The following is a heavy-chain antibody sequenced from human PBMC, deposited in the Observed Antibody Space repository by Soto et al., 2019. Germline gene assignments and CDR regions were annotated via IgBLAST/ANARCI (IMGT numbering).Heavy chain of an antibody. V-gene: IGHV4-39*01. CDR1: GGSISRINNY. D-gene: IGHD6-25*01. CDR3: ARHEAGWYFDS. J-gene: IGHJ4*02. CDR2: IYYSGST. Sequence: ETLSLTCIVSGGSISRINNYWGWIRQPPGKGLEWIANIYYSGSTFYNPSLKSRVTISLDTSKNQFSLKLRSVTAADTAVYYCARHEAGWYFDSWGQGTLVTVSS.